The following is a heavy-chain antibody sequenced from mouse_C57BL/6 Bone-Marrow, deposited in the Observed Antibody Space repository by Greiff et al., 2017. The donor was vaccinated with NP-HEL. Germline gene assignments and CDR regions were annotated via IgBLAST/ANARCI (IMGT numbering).Heavy chain of an antibody. CDR2: ISSGGSYT. CDR1: GFTFSSYG. D-gene: IGHD2-1*01. J-gene: IGHJ4*01. Sequence: DVMLVESGGDLVKPGGSLKLSCAASGFTFSSYGMSWVRQTPDKRLEWVATISSGGSYTYYPDSVKGRLTIASYNAKNTLYLQMSSLRSADTALYYCADLLRAMDYWGQGTSVTVSS. CDR3: ADLLRAMDY. V-gene: IGHV5-6*02.